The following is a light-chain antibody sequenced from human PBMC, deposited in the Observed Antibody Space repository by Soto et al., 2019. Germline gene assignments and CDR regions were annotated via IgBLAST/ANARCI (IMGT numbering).Light chain of an antibody. CDR2: EVS. CDR3: SSYAGSNKAV. CDR1: SSDVGNYNY. J-gene: IGLJ3*02. V-gene: IGLV2-8*01. Sequence: QSALTQPPSASGSPGQSVTISCTGSSSDVGNYNYVSWYQQYPGKAPKLMIYEVSRRPSGVPDRFSGSKSGNTASLTVSGLQAEDEAEYYCSSYAGSNKAVFGGGTKVTV.